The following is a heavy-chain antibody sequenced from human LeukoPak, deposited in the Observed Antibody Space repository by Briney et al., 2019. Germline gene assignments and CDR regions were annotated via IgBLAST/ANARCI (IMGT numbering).Heavy chain of an antibody. D-gene: IGHD4-17*01. CDR3: ARHLAPATVTGDGFDY. J-gene: IGHJ4*02. V-gene: IGHV4-31*03. CDR1: GDSVSSISYY. CDR2: IYYSGGT. Sequence: PSQTLSLTCTVSGDSVSSISYYWSWIRQHPGKGLEWIGCIYYSGGTYYNPSLKSRITISVDTSKNQFSLKLSSVTAADTAVYYCARHLAPATVTGDGFDYWGQGTLVTVSS.